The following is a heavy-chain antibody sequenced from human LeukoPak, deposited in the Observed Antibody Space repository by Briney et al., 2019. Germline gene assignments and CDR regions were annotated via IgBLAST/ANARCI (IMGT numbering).Heavy chain of an antibody. CDR2: ISSSGSTM. J-gene: IGHJ4*02. V-gene: IGHV3-48*01. CDR3: ARENFGDVFDY. CDR1: GFTFSSYS. Sequence: GGSLRLSCAASGFTFSSYSINWVRQAPGKGLELVSFISSSGSTMYYADSVKGRFTISRDNAKNSLYLQMNSLRAEDTAVYYCARENFGDVFDYWGQGTLVTVPS. D-gene: IGHD4-17*01.